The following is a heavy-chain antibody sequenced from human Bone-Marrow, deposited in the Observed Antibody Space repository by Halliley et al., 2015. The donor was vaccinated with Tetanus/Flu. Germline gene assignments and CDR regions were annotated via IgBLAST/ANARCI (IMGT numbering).Heavy chain of an antibody. CDR1: EFTFSDYA. D-gene: IGHD2-21*02. CDR3: AKDKGAGIQLSLRPTYCGGDCHVYGMDV. J-gene: IGHJ6*02. V-gene: IGHV3-9*01. CDR2: LNWHGGDI. Sequence: SLRLSCKASEFTFSDYAMHWVRHAPGKGLEWVSGLNWHGGDIGYADSVKGRFTISRDNVKKSLFLQMNSLRPEDTAKYYCAKDKGAGIQLSLRPTYCGGDCHVYGMDVWGQGTTVTVSS.